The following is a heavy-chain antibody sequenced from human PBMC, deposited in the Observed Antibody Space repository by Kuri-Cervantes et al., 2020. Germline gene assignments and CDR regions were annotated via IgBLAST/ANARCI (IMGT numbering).Heavy chain of an antibody. D-gene: IGHD1-1*01. CDR1: GFTFNNSA. J-gene: IGHJ2*01. V-gene: IGHV1-58*01. CDR2: IVVDSGNA. Sequence: SVKVSCKASGFTFNNSAAQWVRQARGHRLEWTGWIVVDSGNAVYAQKVQERVSTTRDMSTNTAYMELSSLRSEGTAVYYCARGVRWYFDLWGRGTLVTVSS. CDR3: ARGVRWYFDL.